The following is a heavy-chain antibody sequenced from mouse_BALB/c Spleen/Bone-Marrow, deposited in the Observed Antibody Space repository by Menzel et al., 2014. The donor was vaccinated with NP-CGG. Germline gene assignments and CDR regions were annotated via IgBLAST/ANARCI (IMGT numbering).Heavy chain of an antibody. CDR2: INPDSSTI. CDR1: GFDFSRYW. V-gene: IGHV4-1*02. D-gene: IGHD1-2*01. J-gene: IGHJ3*01. CDR3: AKNYYYGYVAY. Sequence: EVKVIESGGGLVQPGGSLKLSCAASGFDFSRYWMTWVRQAPGKGLEWIGEINPDSSTINYTPSLKDKFIISRDNAKNTQYLQMSKVRSEDTALYYCAKNYYYGYVAYWGQGTLVTVSA.